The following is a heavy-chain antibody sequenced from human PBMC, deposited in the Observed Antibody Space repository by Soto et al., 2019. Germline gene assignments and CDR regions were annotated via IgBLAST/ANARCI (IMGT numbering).Heavy chain of an antibody. Sequence: GGYLRLSCASSGFTFSSYGIHWVRQAPVKGLYRVAFIWYDVSNKYYADSVKGRFTISRDNSKNTLYLQMNSLRAEDTAVYYCARDLAVAVSYYYGMDVWGQGNTVTFSS. CDR2: IWYDVSNK. CDR3: ARDLAVAVSYYYGMDV. D-gene: IGHD6-19*01. V-gene: IGHV3-33*01. J-gene: IGHJ6*02. CDR1: GFTFSSYG.